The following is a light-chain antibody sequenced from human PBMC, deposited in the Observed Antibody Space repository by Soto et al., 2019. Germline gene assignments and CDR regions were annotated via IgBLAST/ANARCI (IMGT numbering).Light chain of an antibody. Sequence: DIPMTQSPSSLSASVGDRVTITCRASQDISNYLAWYQQKPGKPPMLLVYVASTLQSGVPSRFSGSGSGTDFTLTIGSLQPDDVAIYYCQQYLSAPITFGQGTRLDIK. CDR2: VAS. CDR3: QQYLSAPIT. CDR1: QDISNY. V-gene: IGKV1-27*01. J-gene: IGKJ5*01.